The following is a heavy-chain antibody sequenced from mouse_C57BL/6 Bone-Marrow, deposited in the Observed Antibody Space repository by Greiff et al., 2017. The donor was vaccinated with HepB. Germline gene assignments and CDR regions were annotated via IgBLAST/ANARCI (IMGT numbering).Heavy chain of an antibody. D-gene: IGHD2-4*01. J-gene: IGHJ4*01. V-gene: IGHV1-82*01. CDR3: ARGFDDYPSYAMDY. Sequence: QVQLQQSGPELVKPGASVKISCKASGYAFSSSWMNWVKQRPGKGLEWIGRIYPGDGDTNYNGKFKGKATLTADKSSRTAYMQLSSLTSEDTAVSFWARGFDDYPSYAMDYWGQGTSVTVSS. CDR2: IYPGDGDT. CDR1: GYAFSSSW.